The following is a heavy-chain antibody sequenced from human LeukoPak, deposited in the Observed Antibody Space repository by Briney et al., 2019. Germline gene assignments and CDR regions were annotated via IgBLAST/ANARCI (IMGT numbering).Heavy chain of an antibody. J-gene: IGHJ5*02. CDR3: ARGSGGAAFDP. Sequence: PGGSLRLSCAASGFSFSTSAMSWVRQAPGKGLEWVSVISDSGGETYYTDSVKGRFTISRDNSKNTLYLQMNSLRAEDTAVYHCARGSGGAAFDPWGQGTLVTVSS. D-gene: IGHD2-15*01. CDR2: ISDSGGET. CDR1: GFSFSTSA. V-gene: IGHV3-23*01.